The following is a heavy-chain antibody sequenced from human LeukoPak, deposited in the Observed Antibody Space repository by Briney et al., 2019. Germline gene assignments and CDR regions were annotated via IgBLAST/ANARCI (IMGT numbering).Heavy chain of an antibody. D-gene: IGHD2-2*02. J-gene: IGHJ3*02. Sequence: GGSLRLSCAASGFTFSSYAMSWVRQAPGKGLEWVSAISGSGGSTYYADSVKGRFTISRDNAKNSLYLQMNSLRAEDTAVYYCARELPYCSSTSCYKRTDAFDIWGQGTMVTVSS. CDR2: ISGSGGST. CDR1: GFTFSSYA. V-gene: IGHV3-23*01. CDR3: ARELPYCSSTSCYKRTDAFDI.